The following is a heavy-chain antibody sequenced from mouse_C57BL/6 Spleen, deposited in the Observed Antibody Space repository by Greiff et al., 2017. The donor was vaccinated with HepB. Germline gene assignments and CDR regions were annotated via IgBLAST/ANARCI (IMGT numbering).Heavy chain of an antibody. CDR2: IYPRSGNT. V-gene: IGHV1-81*01. Sequence: QVQLKESGAELARPGASVKLSCKASGYTFTSYGISWVKQRTGQGLEWIGEIYPRSGNTYYNEKFKGKATLTADKSSSTAYMELRSLTSEDSAVYFCARSYSSGYRGFAYWGQGTLVTVSA. CDR3: ARSYSSGYRGFAY. D-gene: IGHD3-2*02. CDR1: GYTFTSYG. J-gene: IGHJ3*01.